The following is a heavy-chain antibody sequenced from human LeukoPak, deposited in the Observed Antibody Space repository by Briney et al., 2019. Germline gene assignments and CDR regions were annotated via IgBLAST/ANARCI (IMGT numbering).Heavy chain of an antibody. CDR2: IKQDGTEK. J-gene: IGHJ3*02. CDR3: ASILGDYGDHVDAFDI. D-gene: IGHD4-17*01. V-gene: IGHV3-7*01. CDR1: GFSFTTYW. Sequence: GGSLRLSCAASGFSFTTYWMSWVRQAPGKGLEWVANIKQDGTEKYYVDSVKGRFTISRDNAKNSLYLQMNSLRAEDTAVYYCASILGDYGDHVDAFDIWGQGTMVTVSS.